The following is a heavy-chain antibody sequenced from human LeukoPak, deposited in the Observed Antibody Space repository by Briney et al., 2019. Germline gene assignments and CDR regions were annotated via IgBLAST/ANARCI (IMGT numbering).Heavy chain of an antibody. CDR1: GXTFDDYG. CDR2: INWNGGST. Sequence: GGSLRLSCAASGXTFDDYGMSWVRQAPGKGLEWVYGINWNGGSTGYADSVKGRFTISRDNAKNSLYLQMNSLRAEDTALYYCARDGADGLRSVLGDYWGQGTLVTVSS. J-gene: IGHJ4*02. V-gene: IGHV3-20*04. CDR3: ARDGADGLRSVLGDY. D-gene: IGHD2-15*01.